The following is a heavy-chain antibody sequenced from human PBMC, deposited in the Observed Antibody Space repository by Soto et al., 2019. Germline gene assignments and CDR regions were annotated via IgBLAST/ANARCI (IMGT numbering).Heavy chain of an antibody. J-gene: IGHJ4*02. CDR1: GFTFSYYY. Sequence: GGSLRLSCAASGFTFSYYYMSWIRQAPGKGLEWVSYISSSSSYTKYADSVKGRYTISRDNAKNSLYLQMNSLRVEDTAMYYCARKGEAPAASIDYWGQGTLVTVSS. V-gene: IGHV3-11*06. CDR2: ISSSSSYT. CDR3: ARKGEAPAASIDY. D-gene: IGHD2-2*01.